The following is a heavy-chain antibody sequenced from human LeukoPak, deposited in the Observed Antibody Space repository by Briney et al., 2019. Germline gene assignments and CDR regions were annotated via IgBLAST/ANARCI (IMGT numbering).Heavy chain of an antibody. CDR1: GYTFTSYG. D-gene: IGHD6-13*01. CDR3: ARDPAAAGTTNYYYYYGMDV. Sequence: GASVKVPCKASGYTFTSYGISWVRQAPGQGLEWMGWISAYNGNTNYAQKLQGRVTMTTDTSTSTAYMELRSLRSDDTAVYYCARDPAAAGTTNYYYYYGMDVWGQGTTVTVSS. V-gene: IGHV1-18*01. CDR2: ISAYNGNT. J-gene: IGHJ6*02.